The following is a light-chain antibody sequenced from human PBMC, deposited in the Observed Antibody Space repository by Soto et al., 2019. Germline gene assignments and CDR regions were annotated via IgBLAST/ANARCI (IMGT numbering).Light chain of an antibody. CDR2: SDN. J-gene: IGLJ1*01. CDR1: SSNIGTYS. CDR3: AACDDSLNGCV. V-gene: IGLV1-44*01. Sequence: QSVLTQPPSASGTPGQRVTISCSGSSSNIGTYSVSWYQQFPGTAPRLLIYSDNKRPSGVPDRFSASNSGASASLAISGLQSEDEAYFYCAACDDSLNGCVFGTGTKLTIL.